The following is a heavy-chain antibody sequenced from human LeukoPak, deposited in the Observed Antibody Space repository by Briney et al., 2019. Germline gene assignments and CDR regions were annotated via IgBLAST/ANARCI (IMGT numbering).Heavy chain of an antibody. Sequence: ASVKVSCKASAYTFTDYYMHWVRQAPGQGLEWMGCVNPNSGGTNYAQKFQGSVTMTRDTSISTVYMELSRLRSDDTAVYYCARASGSYWWFDSWGQGTLVTVSS. D-gene: IGHD1-26*01. J-gene: IGHJ5*01. V-gene: IGHV1-2*02. CDR3: ARASGSYWWFDS. CDR2: VNPNSGGT. CDR1: AYTFTDYY.